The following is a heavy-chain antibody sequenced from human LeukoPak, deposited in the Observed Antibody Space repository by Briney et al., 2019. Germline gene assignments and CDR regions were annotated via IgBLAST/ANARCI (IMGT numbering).Heavy chain of an antibody. Sequence: ASVTLSCKASGYTFTGYYMHWVRQAPGQGLEWMGWINPNSGGTNDAQKFQGRVTMTRDTSISTAYMELSRLRSDDTAVYYCARDLRSGYYENWFDPWGQGTLVTVSS. V-gene: IGHV1-2*02. J-gene: IGHJ5*02. CDR1: GYTFTGYY. CDR2: INPNSGGT. CDR3: ARDLRSGYYENWFDP. D-gene: IGHD3-3*01.